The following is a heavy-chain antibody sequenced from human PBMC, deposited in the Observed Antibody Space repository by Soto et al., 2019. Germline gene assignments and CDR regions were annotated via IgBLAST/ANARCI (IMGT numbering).Heavy chain of an antibody. Sequence: SSETLSLPCSVSGYSVSSSDYYWAWIRQPPGKGLEWIGSMLYSGLTYYNPSLKSRVTLSVDTSKNQFSVRLNSVPASDTAVYYCAPLSVSLSGPYGIHVWGQGTTVTVSS. CDR2: MLYSGLT. CDR3: APLSVSLSGPYGIHV. CDR1: GYSVSSSDYY. D-gene: IGHD2-15*01. J-gene: IGHJ6*02. V-gene: IGHV4-39*01.